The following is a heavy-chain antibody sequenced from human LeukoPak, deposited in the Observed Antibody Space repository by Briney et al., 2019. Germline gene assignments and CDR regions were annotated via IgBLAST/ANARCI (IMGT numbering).Heavy chain of an antibody. CDR1: GGSISSNNYY. J-gene: IGHJ4*02. D-gene: IGHD5-18*01. Sequence: ASETLSLTCTVSGGSISSNNYYWGWIRQPPGKGLEWIGTIYYSGSTYYIPSLKSRLTISLDTSKNQFSLKLSSVTAADTAVYYCATRRYSYIDYWGQGTLVTVSS. CDR2: IYYSGST. V-gene: IGHV4-39*01. CDR3: ATRRYSYIDY.